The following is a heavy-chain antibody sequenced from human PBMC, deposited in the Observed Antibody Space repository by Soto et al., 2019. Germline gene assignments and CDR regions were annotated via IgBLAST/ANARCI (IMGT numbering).Heavy chain of an antibody. V-gene: IGHV4-30-4*08. CDR1: GGSISGDYY. D-gene: IGHD2-15*01. CDR2: IYYSGSS. J-gene: IGHJ4*02. CDR3: AGGGTRWPGYFNS. Sequence: SWETLSLTCSVSGGSISGDYYWSWIRQSPEKGLEWIGYIYYSGSSYSNPALQSRLSMSLDTSKNQFSLKLRSLTAAHTAVYSLAGGGTRWPGYFNSLGQRALGTVAS.